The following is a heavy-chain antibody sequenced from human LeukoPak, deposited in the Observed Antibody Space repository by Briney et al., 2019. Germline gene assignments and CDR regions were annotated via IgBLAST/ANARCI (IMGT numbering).Heavy chain of an antibody. J-gene: IGHJ4*02. CDR3: ARFIAAAGLYYFDY. CDR1: GGSFSGYY. V-gene: IGHV4-59*10. CDR2: IYTSGST. Sequence: SETLSLTCAVYGGSFSGYYWSWIRQPAGKGLEWIGHIYTSGSTNYNPSLKSRVTISVDTSKNQFSLKLTSVTAADTAVYYCARFIAAAGLYYFDYWGQGTLVTVSS. D-gene: IGHD6-13*01.